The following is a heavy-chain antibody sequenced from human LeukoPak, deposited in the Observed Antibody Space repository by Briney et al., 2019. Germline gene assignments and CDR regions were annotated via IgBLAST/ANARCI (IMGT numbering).Heavy chain of an antibody. Sequence: SETLSLTCTVSGGSISSYYWSWIRRPPGKGLEWIGYIYYSGSTNYNPPLKSRVTISVDTSKNQFSLKLSSVTAADTAVYYCARADPYYYDSSGYYSPWGQGTLVTVSS. D-gene: IGHD3-22*01. CDR3: ARADPYYYDSSGYYSP. V-gene: IGHV4-59*01. J-gene: IGHJ5*02. CDR1: GGSISSYY. CDR2: IYYSGST.